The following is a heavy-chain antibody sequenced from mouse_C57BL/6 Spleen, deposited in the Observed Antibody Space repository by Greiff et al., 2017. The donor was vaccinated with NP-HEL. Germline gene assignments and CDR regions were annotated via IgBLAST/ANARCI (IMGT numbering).Heavy chain of an antibody. J-gene: IGHJ2*01. CDR3: ARRGFYYYGFDY. Sequence: VQLQQSGAELVKPGASVKISCKASGYAFSSYWMNWVKQRPGKGLEWIGQIYPGDGDTNYNGKFKGKATLTADKSSSTAYMQLSSLTSEDSAVYFCARRGFYYYGFDYWGQGTTLTVSS. D-gene: IGHD1-1*01. V-gene: IGHV1-80*01. CDR1: GYAFSSYW. CDR2: IYPGDGDT.